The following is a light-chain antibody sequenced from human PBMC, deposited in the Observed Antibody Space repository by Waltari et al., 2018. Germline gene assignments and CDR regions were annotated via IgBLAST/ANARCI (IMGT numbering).Light chain of an antibody. CDR2: DVS. V-gene: IGLV2-14*03. Sequence: QSALTQPASVSGSPGQSITISCTGTSSDVGGYTYVSWYQQHPGKAPKLMIYDVSDRPSGVSYRFSSSKSGNTASLTVSGLQAEDEADYYCSSYTSSGSWVFGGGTKLTV. CDR3: SSYTSSGSWV. J-gene: IGLJ3*02. CDR1: SSDVGGYTY.